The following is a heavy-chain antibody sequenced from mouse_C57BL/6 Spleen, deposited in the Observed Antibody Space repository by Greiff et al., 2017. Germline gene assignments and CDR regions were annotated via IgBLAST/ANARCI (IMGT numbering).Heavy chain of an antibody. Sequence: EVMLAESGGGLVKPGGSLKLSCAASGFTFSSYAMSWVRQTPEKRLEWVATISDGGSYTYYPDNVKGRFTISRDNAKTNLYLQMSHLKSEDTAMYYCASEDYSHYPLDYWGQGTTLTVSS. CDR2: ISDGGSYT. CDR1: GFTFSSYA. D-gene: IGHD2-5*01. J-gene: IGHJ2*01. V-gene: IGHV5-4*03. CDR3: ASEDYSHYPLDY.